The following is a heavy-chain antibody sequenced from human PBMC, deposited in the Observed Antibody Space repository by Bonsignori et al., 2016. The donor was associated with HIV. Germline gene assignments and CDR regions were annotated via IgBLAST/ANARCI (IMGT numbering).Heavy chain of an antibody. CDR2: IIPILDIA. J-gene: IGHJ6*03. CDR3: ASGPVSYYYYYMDV. Sequence: WVRQAPGQGLEWMGGIIPILDIANYAQKFQGRVTITAYESTSTAYMELRSLRSEDTAVYYCASGPVSYYYYYMDVWGKGTTVTVSS. V-gene: IGHV1-69*10.